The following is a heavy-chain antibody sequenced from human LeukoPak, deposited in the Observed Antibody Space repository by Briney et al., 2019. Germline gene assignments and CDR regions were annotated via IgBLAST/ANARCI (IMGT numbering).Heavy chain of an antibody. CDR2: INHSGST. J-gene: IGHJ4*02. D-gene: IGHD5-12*01. CDR1: DGSFSGYY. V-gene: IGHV4-34*01. CDR3: ARSGYNPRGNFDY. Sequence: SETLSLTCAVYDGSFSGYYWSWIRQPPGKGLEWIGEINHSGSTNYNPSLKSRVTISVDTSKNQFSLRLSSVTAADTAMYYCARSGYNPRGNFDYWGQGTLVTVSS.